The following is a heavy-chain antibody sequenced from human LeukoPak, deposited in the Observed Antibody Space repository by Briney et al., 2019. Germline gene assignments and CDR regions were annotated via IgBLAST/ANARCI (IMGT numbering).Heavy chain of an antibody. V-gene: IGHV4-59*08. D-gene: IGHD4-17*01. Sequence: SETLSLTCTVSGGSFSSYYWSWIRQAPGKGLEWIAYIHYAGSTKYNPSLKSRVTISVDTSINQFSLKLNSVTAADTALHHCARLLRSGDGNYRIFDYWGPGVLVTVSS. CDR2: IHYAGST. CDR3: ARLLRSGDGNYRIFDY. J-gene: IGHJ4*02. CDR1: GGSFSSYY.